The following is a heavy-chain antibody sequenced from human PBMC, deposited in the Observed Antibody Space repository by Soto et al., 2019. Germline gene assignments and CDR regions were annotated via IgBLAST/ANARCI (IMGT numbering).Heavy chain of an antibody. CDR2: ISYDGSNK. CDR1: GFTFSSYA. D-gene: IGHD1-26*01. V-gene: IGHV3-30-3*01. J-gene: IGHJ3*02. Sequence: QVQLVESGGGVVQPGRSLRLSCAASGFTFSSYAMHWVRQAPGKGLEWVAVISYDGSNKYYADSVKGRFTISRDNYKNTLYLQMNSLRAEDTAVYYCARELIQRATSGSYYADAFDIWGQGTMVTVSS. CDR3: ARELIQRATSGSYYADAFDI.